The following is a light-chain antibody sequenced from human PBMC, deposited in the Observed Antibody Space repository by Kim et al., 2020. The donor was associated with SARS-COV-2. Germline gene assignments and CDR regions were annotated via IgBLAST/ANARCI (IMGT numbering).Light chain of an antibody. CDR3: QQYNNWPPLT. V-gene: IGKV3-15*01. Sequence: IVMTQSPATLSVSPGERATLSCRASQSVSSNLAWYQQKPGQAPRLLIYGASTRATGIPARFSGSGSGTEFTLTISSLQSEDFAVYYCQQYNNWPPLTFGGGTKLDIK. CDR2: GAS. CDR1: QSVSSN. J-gene: IGKJ4*01.